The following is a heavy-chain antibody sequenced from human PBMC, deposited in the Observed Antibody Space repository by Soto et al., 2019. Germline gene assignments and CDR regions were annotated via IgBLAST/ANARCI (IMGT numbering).Heavy chain of an antibody. D-gene: IGHD3-10*01. Sequence: QVQLQESGPGLVKPSQTLSLTCSVSGASIRGGGYYWSWIRQTPGKGLEWIWYIYYSGTTYYNPSLKSRVTMSVDMSKNQFSLKLSSVTAADTAVYHCARGGPGDGYFDLWGRGTLVTVSS. CDR3: ARGGPGDGYFDL. V-gene: IGHV4-31*03. J-gene: IGHJ2*01. CDR1: GASIRGGGYY. CDR2: IYYSGTT.